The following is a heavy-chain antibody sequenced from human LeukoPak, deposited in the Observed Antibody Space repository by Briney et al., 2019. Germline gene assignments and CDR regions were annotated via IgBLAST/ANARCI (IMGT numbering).Heavy chain of an antibody. Sequence: GGSLRLSCAASGFTFSTYSMNWVRQAPGKGLEWVSVIDSRDNTYHADSVKGRFTISRHTSKNTLYLQMNSLRAEDTAVYYCARESTPLRGAFDPWGPGTLVTVSS. J-gene: IGHJ5*02. CDR3: ARESTPLRGAFDP. CDR2: IDSRDNT. D-gene: IGHD5-24*01. CDR1: GFTFSTYS. V-gene: IGHV3-53*04.